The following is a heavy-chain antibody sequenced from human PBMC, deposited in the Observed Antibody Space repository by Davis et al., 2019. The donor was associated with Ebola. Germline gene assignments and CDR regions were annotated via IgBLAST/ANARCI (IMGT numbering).Heavy chain of an antibody. J-gene: IGHJ4*02. V-gene: IGHV4-38-2*01. D-gene: IGHD6-6*01. Sequence: SQTLSLTCAVSGYSISSGSYWGWILQPPGKGPEWIGSLYHSGSTYQNPSLQSRVTISLDTSKNQFSLKLSSVTAADTAVYYCARGRGYSSSQTTFDYWGQGTLVTVSS. CDR3: ARGRGYSSSQTTFDY. CDR2: LYHSGST. CDR1: GYSISSGSY.